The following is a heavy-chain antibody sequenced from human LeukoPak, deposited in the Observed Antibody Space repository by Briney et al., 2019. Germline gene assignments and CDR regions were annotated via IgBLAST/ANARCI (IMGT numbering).Heavy chain of an antibody. D-gene: IGHD2-2*01. V-gene: IGHV3-11*04. Sequence: LSLTCAVYGGSFSGYYWSWIRQPPGKGLEWVSYISSSTSNIYYADSVKGRFTISRDNAKNSLYLQMNSLRAEDTAVYYCAREGLDCSSTSCYPRQDYWGQGTLVTVSS. CDR3: AREGLDCSSTSCYPRQDY. J-gene: IGHJ4*02. CDR2: ISSSTSNI. CDR1: GGSFSGYY.